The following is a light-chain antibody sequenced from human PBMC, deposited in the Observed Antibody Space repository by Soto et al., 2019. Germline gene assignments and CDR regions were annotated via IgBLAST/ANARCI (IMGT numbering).Light chain of an antibody. Sequence: EVVLTQSPGTLSLSPGERATLSCRASQSVGSYLAWYQQKPGQAPRLLIYGASSRVTGIPDRFSGSGSGTDFTLTISRLEPEDFAVYYCQQYGNSPRTFGQGTKVEIK. V-gene: IGKV3-20*01. CDR1: QSVGSY. CDR2: GAS. J-gene: IGKJ1*01. CDR3: QQYGNSPRT.